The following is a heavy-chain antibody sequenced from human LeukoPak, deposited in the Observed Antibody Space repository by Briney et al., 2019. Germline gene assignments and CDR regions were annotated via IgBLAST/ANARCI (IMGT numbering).Heavy chain of an antibody. CDR2: ISGSGGST. D-gene: IGHD3-22*01. Sequence: GGSLRLSCAASGFTFSSYGMSWVRQAPGKGLEWVSAISGSGGSTYYADSVKGRFTISRDNSKNTLYLQMNSLRAEDTAVYYCAKGLIKYYYDSSGYPIDYWGQGTLVTVSS. CDR3: AKGLIKYYYDSSGYPIDY. CDR1: GFTFSSYG. J-gene: IGHJ4*02. V-gene: IGHV3-23*01.